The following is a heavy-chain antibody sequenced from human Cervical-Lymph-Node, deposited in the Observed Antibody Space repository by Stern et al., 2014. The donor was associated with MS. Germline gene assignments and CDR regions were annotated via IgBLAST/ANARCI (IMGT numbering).Heavy chain of an antibody. V-gene: IGHV1-69*06. Sequence: QMQLVQSGAEVKKPGSSVKVSCKVSGGTFTTHPITWVRKGPGPGLEWMGGVMPFLNTANYAQKFQGRITITADKSTGTTNMEISSLRSNDTAVYYCASSLVSSGHWGQGTLVIVS. J-gene: IGHJ4*02. CDR1: GGTFTTHP. CDR3: ASSLVSSGH. D-gene: IGHD5-12*01. CDR2: VMPFLNTA.